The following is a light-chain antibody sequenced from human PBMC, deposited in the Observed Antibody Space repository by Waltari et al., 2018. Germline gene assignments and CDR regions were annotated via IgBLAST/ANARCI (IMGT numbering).Light chain of an antibody. Sequence: DIQMSQSPSSLSASVGDRVTITCRASQGISTYLNWYQQKPGKAPKLLIYYANSLASGVPSRFSGSGSGTEFTLTISSLQAEDFATFYCQQGNTAPYNFGQGTKVEIK. CDR2: YAN. CDR3: QQGNTAPYN. J-gene: IGKJ2*01. CDR1: QGISTY. V-gene: IGKV1-39*01.